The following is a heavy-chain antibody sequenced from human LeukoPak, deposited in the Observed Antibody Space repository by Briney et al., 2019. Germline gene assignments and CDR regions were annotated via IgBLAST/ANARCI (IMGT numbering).Heavy chain of an antibody. V-gene: IGHV3-23*01. J-gene: IGHJ6*02. CDR2: ISAAAYRT. D-gene: IGHD1-14*01. Sequence: GGSLTLSCAASGFRFSDFPLIWVRLTPGKGLEAFSSISAAAYRTYYIDSVKGRFTISRDNSKNTLFLQMNGLRAEDTAVYYCAKVLSTTIDYWYGMDVWGQGTTVTVS. CDR1: GFRFSDFP. CDR3: AKVLSTTIDYWYGMDV.